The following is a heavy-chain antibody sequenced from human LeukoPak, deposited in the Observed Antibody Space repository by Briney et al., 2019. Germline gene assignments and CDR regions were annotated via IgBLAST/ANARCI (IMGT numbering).Heavy chain of an antibody. Sequence: SETLSLTCAVYGGSFSGYYWSWIRQPPGKGLEWIGEINHSGSTNYNPSLKSRVTISVDTSKNQFSLRLSSVTAADTAVYYCARGRWSYYAFDIWGQGTMVTVSS. CDR2: INHSGST. CDR1: GGSFSGYY. D-gene: IGHD1-26*01. CDR3: ARGRWSYYAFDI. J-gene: IGHJ3*02. V-gene: IGHV4-34*01.